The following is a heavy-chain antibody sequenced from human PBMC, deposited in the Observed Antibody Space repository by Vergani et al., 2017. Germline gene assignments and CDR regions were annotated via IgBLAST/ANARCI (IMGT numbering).Heavy chain of an antibody. D-gene: IGHD1-14*01. CDR3: AKNPGISTTRHYYAMDV. V-gene: IGHV3-11*04. J-gene: IGHJ6*02. Sequence: LEEPGGGSVKPGGSLRFSCAASGFKFSDHYMSWIRQAPGKGLEWVSHISPGASTASYTDSVTGRFTVSRDNDNNSLTLDMTTLRVEDTAVYYCAKNPGISTTRHYYAMDVWGQGTTVTVSS. CDR2: ISPGASTA. CDR1: GFKFSDHY.